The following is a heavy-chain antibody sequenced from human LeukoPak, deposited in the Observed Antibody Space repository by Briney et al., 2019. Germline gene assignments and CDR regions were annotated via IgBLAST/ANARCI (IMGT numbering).Heavy chain of an antibody. V-gene: IGHV4-39*01. D-gene: IGHD6-19*01. CDR3: ARLVTVAYAFDI. J-gene: IGHJ3*02. CDR2: IYYSGST. CDR1: GGSISSSSYY. Sequence: PSETLSLTCTVSGGSISSSSYYWGWIRQPPGKGPERIGSIYYSGSTYYNPSLKSRVTISVDTSKNQFPLKLSSVTAADTAVYYCARLVTVAYAFDIWGQGTMVTVSS.